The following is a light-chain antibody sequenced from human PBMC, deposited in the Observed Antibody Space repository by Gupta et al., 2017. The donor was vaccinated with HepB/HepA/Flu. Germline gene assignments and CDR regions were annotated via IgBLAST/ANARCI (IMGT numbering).Light chain of an antibody. V-gene: IGLV7-43*01. CDR1: TGAVTSGYY. CDR3: LLYYGGADWV. J-gene: IGLJ3*02. CDR2: NTS. Sequence: TVLTPEPSHTVSPGGTVTLTCAASTGAVTSGYYPNWFQQKPGQAPRALIYNTSSKHASTPARFSGSFLGGRAALTLSGVQPEDEAEYYYLLYYGGADWVFGGGTKLTVL.